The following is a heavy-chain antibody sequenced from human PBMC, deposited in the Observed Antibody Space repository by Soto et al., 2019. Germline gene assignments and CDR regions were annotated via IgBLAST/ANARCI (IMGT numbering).Heavy chain of an antibody. D-gene: IGHD2-2*01. CDR2: ISSSGSTI. V-gene: IGHV3-48*03. J-gene: IGHJ4*02. CDR1: GFTFSSYE. CDR3: ARATYCSSTSCYDY. Sequence: GGSLRLSCAASGFTFSSYEMNWVRQAPGKGLEWVSYISSSGSTIYYADSVKGRFTISRDNAKNSLYLQMNSLRAEDTAVYYCARATYCSSTSCYDYWGQGTLVTVSS.